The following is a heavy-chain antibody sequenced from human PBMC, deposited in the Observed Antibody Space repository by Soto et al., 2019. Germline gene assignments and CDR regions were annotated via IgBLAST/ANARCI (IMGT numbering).Heavy chain of an antibody. Sequence: GGSLKLSCAASGFTFSSYWMHWVRQAPGKGLVWVSRINSDGSSTSYADSVKGRFTISRDNAKNTLYLQMNSLRAEDTAVYYCAVAVAGPTAIGYWGQGTLVTVSS. CDR2: INSDGSST. V-gene: IGHV3-74*01. CDR1: GFTFSSYW. CDR3: AVAVAGPTAIGY. D-gene: IGHD6-19*01. J-gene: IGHJ4*02.